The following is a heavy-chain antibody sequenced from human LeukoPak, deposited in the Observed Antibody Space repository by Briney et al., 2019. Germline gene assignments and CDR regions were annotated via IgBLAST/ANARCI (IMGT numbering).Heavy chain of an antibody. J-gene: IGHJ5*02. V-gene: IGHV4-34*01. CDR1: GGSFSGYH. Sequence: SETLSLTCGVYGGSFSGYHWTWIRLRPGKGLDWIGDIDHSGSAHYNPSLKSRVTISIDTSNKQFSLNLHSATAADTAVYYCAGGFPTSPRWFDPWGQGTLVTVSS. CDR3: AGGFPTSPRWFDP. CDR2: IDHSGSA.